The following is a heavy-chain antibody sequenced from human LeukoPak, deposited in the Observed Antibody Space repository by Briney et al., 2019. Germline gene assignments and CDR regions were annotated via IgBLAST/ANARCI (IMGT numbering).Heavy chain of an antibody. CDR2: IWYDGSNK. CDR3: ARDSGSGWYWSY. J-gene: IGHJ4*02. Sequence: PGRSLRLSCAASGFTFSSYGMHWVRQAPGKGLEWVAVIWYDGSNKYYADSVKGRFTISRDNSKNTLYLQMNSLRAEDTAVYYCARDSGSGWYWSYWGQGTLVTVSS. CDR1: GFTFSSYG. D-gene: IGHD6-19*01. V-gene: IGHV3-33*08.